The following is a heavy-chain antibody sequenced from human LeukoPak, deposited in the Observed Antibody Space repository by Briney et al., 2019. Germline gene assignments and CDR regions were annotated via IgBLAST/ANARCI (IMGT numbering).Heavy chain of an antibody. J-gene: IGHJ4*02. Sequence: GGSLRLSCAASGIIFSNYAMSWVRQAPGEGLECVSVISGSGGSTYYAESVEGRFTISRDNSKKTLDLQINSLRAGDTALYYCTRSFDFWGQGTLVTVSS. V-gene: IGHV3-23*01. CDR3: TRSFDF. CDR2: ISGSGGST. CDR1: GIIFSNYA.